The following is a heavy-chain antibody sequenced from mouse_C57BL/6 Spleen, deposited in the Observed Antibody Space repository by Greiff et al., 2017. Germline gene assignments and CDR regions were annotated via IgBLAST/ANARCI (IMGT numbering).Heavy chain of an antibody. Sequence: QVQLQQPGAELVRPGSSVKLSCKASGYTFTSYWMHWVKQRPIQGLEWIGNIDPSDSETHYNQKFKDKATLTVDKSSSTAYMQLSSLTSEDSAAYGCARITTVANDFDDWGQGTTLTVSS. J-gene: IGHJ2*01. CDR3: ARITTVANDFDD. CDR2: IDPSDSET. D-gene: IGHD1-1*01. CDR1: GYTFTSYW. V-gene: IGHV1-52*01.